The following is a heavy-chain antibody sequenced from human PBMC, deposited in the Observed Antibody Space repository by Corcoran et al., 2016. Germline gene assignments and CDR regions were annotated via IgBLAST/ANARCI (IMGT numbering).Heavy chain of an antibody. CDR3: ARGDGGNSGCLFFDY. J-gene: IGHJ4*02. CDR2: INHSGST. CDR1: GGSFSGYY. Sequence: QVQLQQWGAGLLKPSETLSLTCAVYGGSFSGYYWSWIRQPPGKGLEWIGEINHSGSTNYNPSLKSRVTISVDTSKNQFSLKLSSVTAADTAVYYCARGDGGNSGCLFFDYWGQGTLVTVSS. V-gene: IGHV4-34*01. D-gene: IGHD2-21*02.